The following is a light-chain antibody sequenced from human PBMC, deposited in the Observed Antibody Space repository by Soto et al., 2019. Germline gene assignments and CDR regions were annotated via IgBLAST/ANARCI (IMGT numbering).Light chain of an antibody. CDR3: GTWDNSLSAYV. J-gene: IGLJ1*01. CDR2: DNN. V-gene: IGLV1-51*01. Sequence: QSVLTQPPSVSGAPGQRVTISCTGSSSNIGTNRVSWYKQLPGTAPKLLIYDNNKRPSGILDRFSGSKSGTSATLGITELETGDEADFYCGTWDNSLSAYVFGTGTKVTVL. CDR1: SSNIGTNR.